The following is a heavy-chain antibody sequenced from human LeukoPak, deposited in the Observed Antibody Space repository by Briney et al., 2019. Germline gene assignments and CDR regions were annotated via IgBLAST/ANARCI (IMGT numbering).Heavy chain of an antibody. J-gene: IGHJ2*01. D-gene: IGHD3-10*01. CDR1: GGSISSYY. CDR2: ISPSGSS. V-gene: IGHV4-4*09. CDR3: TAVYYCARLAIRSTWYFDL. Sequence: SETLSLTCTVSGGSISSYYWNWIRQPPGKGLEWIGRISPSGSSNYNPSLKSRVSISVDTSKNQVSLKLSSVAAADTAVAADTAVYYCARLAIRSTWYFDLWSRGTLVTVSS.